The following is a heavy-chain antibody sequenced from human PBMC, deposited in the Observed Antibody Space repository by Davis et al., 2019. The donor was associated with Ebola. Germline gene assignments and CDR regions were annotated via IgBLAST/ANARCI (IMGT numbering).Heavy chain of an antibody. D-gene: IGHD2-2*01. V-gene: IGHV1-69*13. CDR2: IIPIFGTA. Sequence: SVKVSCKASGGTFSSYAISWVRQAPGQGLEWMGGIIPIFGTANYAQKFQGRVTITADESTSTAYMELSSLRSEDTAVYYCARREVPAAAPFDYWGQGTLVTVSS. CDR3: ARREVPAAAPFDY. CDR1: GGTFSSYA. J-gene: IGHJ4*02.